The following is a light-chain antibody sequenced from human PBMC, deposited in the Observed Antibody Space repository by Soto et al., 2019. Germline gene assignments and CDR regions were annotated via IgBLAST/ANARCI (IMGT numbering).Light chain of an antibody. CDR3: QQYGSSPPT. V-gene: IGKV3-20*01. J-gene: IGKJ1*01. CDR1: QSVSSSY. CDR2: GAS. Sequence: EIVLTQSPCTLSLSPVERATLSCRASQSVSSSYLAWYQQKPGQAPRLLIYGASSRATGTPDRFSGSGSGTDFTLTINRLEPEDFALYYCQQYGSSPPTFGQGTKVDIK.